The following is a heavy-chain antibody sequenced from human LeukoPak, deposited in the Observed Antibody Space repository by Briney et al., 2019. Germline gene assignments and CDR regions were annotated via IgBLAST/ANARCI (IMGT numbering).Heavy chain of an antibody. Sequence: SEKVSCKASGGTFSSYAISWVRQAPGQGLEWMGRIIPILGIANYAQKFQGRVTITADKSTSTAYMELSSLRSEDTAVYYCARSPGIAAAGHFDYWGQGTLVTVSS. CDR3: ARSPGIAAAGHFDY. CDR2: IIPILGIA. V-gene: IGHV1-69*04. CDR1: GGTFSSYA. J-gene: IGHJ4*02. D-gene: IGHD6-13*01.